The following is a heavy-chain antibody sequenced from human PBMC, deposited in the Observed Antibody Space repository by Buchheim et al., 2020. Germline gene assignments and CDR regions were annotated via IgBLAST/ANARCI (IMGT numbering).Heavy chain of an antibody. V-gene: IGHV4-59*08. CDR2: IYYSGST. J-gene: IGHJ6*03. CDR3: ARLRRGGRHYYYYYMDV. CDR1: GGSISSYY. Sequence: QVQLQESGPGLVKPSETLSLTCTVSGGSISSYYWSWIRQPPGKGLEWIGYIYYSGSTNYNPSLKSRVTISVDTSKNPFSLKLSSVTAADTAVYYCARLRRGGRHYYYYYMDVWGKGTT. D-gene: IGHD2-15*01.